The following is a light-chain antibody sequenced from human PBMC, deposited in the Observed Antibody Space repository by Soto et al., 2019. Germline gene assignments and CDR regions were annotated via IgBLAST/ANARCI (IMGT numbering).Light chain of an antibody. CDR3: QLRYIFPRT. Sequence: DIQMTQSPYSLSASVGDRVTITCRASQSISTYLNWYQQKVGKAPKLLIYAASSLQRGVPSRISGSGSGTDFTLTLSSLQPEDFATYHLQLRYIFPRTFVQGIKLESK. J-gene: IGKJ2*02. V-gene: IGKV1-39*01. CDR2: AAS. CDR1: QSISTY.